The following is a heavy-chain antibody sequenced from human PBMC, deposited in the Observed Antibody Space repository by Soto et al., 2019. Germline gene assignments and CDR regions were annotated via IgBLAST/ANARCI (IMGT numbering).Heavy chain of an antibody. CDR2: ISAYNGNT. D-gene: IGHD2-2*02. J-gene: IGHJ4*02. CDR1: GYTFTSYG. V-gene: IGHV1-18*04. Sequence: GASVKVSCKASGYTFTSYGISWVRQAPGQGLEWMGWISAYNGNTNYAQKLQGRVTMTTDTSTSTAYMELRSLRSDDTAVYYCARGYCSSTSCYMFDYWGQGTLVTVSS. CDR3: ARGYCSSTSCYMFDY.